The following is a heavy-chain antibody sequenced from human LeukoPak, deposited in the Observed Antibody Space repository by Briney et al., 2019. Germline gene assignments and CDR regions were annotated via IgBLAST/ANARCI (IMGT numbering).Heavy chain of an antibody. Sequence: GGSLRLSCAASGFTFSSYSMNWVRQAPGEGLEWVSSISSSSSYIYYADSVKGRFTISRDNAKNSLYLQMNSLRAEDTAVYYCARVMDCSSTSCYGAYYYYGMDVWGQGTTVTVSS. CDR2: ISSSSSYI. V-gene: IGHV3-21*01. CDR1: GFTFSSYS. J-gene: IGHJ6*02. CDR3: ARVMDCSSTSCYGAYYYYGMDV. D-gene: IGHD2-2*01.